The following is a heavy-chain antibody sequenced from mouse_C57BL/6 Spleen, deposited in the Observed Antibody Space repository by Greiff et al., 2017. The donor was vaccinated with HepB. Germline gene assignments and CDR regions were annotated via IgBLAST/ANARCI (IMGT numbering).Heavy chain of an antibody. V-gene: IGHV3-6*01. J-gene: IGHJ3*01. CDR1: GYSITSGYY. CDR3: ARGDWDEDWFAY. D-gene: IGHD4-1*01. Sequence: VQLKESGPGLVKPSQSLSLTCSVTGYSITSGYYWNWIRQFPGNKLEWMGYISYDGSNNYNPSLKNRISITRDTSKNQFFLKLNSVTTEDTATYYCARGDWDEDWFAYWGQGTLVTVSA. CDR2: ISYDGSN.